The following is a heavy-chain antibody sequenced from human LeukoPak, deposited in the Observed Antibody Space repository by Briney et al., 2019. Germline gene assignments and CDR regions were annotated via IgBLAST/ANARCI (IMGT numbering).Heavy chain of an antibody. Sequence: ASVKVSCKASGYTFTGYYMHWVRQAPEQGLEWMGWINPNSGSTNYARKFQGRVTMTGDTSISTAYMELSRLRSDDTAVYYCARDPPDYYDSSGYYNTYFDYWGQGTLVTVSS. CDR2: INPNSGST. CDR3: ARDPPDYYDSSGYYNTYFDY. V-gene: IGHV1-2*02. J-gene: IGHJ4*02. D-gene: IGHD3-22*01. CDR1: GYTFTGYY.